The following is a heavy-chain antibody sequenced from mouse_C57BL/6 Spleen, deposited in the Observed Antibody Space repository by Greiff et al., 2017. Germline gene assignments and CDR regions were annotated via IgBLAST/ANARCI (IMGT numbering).Heavy chain of an antibody. V-gene: IGHV3-1*01. CDR3: ARDLDYDTMGFAY. J-gene: IGHJ3*01. CDR1: GYSITSGYD. Sequence: EVQRVESGPGMVKPSQSLSLTCTVTGYSITSGYDWHWIRHFPGNKLEWMGYISYSGSTNYNPSLKSRISITHDTSKNPFFLKLNSVTTEDTATYYCARDLDYDTMGFAYWGQGTLVTVSA. CDR2: ISYSGST. D-gene: IGHD2-4*01.